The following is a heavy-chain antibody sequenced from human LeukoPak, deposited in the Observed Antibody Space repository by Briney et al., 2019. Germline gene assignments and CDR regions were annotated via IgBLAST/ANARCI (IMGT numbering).Heavy chain of an antibody. CDR1: GSTFTGNY. J-gene: IGHJ4*02. CDR2: INPNSGGT. D-gene: IGHD3-16*01. Sequence: ASVKVSCTASGSTFTGNYMHWLRQAPGQGLEWMGWINPNSGGTNYALKFQGRVTMTRDTSISTAYMELSSLRSNDTAVYYCAREHVCLGELAVDYWGQGTLVTVSS. CDR3: AREHVCLGELAVDY. V-gene: IGHV1-2*02.